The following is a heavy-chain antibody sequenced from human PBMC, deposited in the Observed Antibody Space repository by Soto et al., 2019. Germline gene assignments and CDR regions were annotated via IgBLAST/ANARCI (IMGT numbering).Heavy chain of an antibody. D-gene: IGHD2-2*02. J-gene: IGHJ4*02. V-gene: IGHV2-5*02. CDR1: GFSLSTSGVR. Sequence: QITLKESGPSLVKPTQTLTLTCSFSGFSLSTSGVRVGWIRQPPGKALECLALIYWDDDKRYSPSLKSRLNITKNTTKNKEVLTRTNMGLVDTATYYCADRQTDYTNARHFDYWGQVTLVTVSS. CDR3: ADRQTDYTNARHFDY. CDR2: IYWDDDK.